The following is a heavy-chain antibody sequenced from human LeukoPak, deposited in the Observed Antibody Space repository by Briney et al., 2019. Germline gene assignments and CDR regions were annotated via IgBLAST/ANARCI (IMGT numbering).Heavy chain of an antibody. CDR1: GYTFTSYD. CDR3: ARAVGYCSSTSCYFWFDP. V-gene: IGHV1-8*03. D-gene: IGHD2-2*01. Sequence: ASVKVSCKASGYTFTSYDINWVRQATGQGLEWMGWMNPNSGNTGYAQKFQGRVTITRNTSISTAYMELSSLRSEDTAVYYYARAVGYCSSTSCYFWFDPWGRGTLVTVSS. CDR2: MNPNSGNT. J-gene: IGHJ5*02.